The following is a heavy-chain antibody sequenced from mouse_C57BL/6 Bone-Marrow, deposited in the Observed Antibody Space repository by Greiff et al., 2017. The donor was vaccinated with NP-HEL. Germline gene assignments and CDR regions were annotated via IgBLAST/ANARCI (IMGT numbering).Heavy chain of an antibody. D-gene: IGHD2-12*01. J-gene: IGHJ3*01. CDR2: ISSGGSYT. V-gene: IGHV5-6*01. CDR1: GFTFSSYG. CDR3: ASRYSSWFAY. Sequence: VQLQQSGGDLVKPGGSLKLSCAASGFTFSSYGMSWVRQTPDKRLEWVATISSGGSYTYYPDSVKGQFTISRDNAKNTLYLQMSSLKSEDTAMYYCASRYSSWFAYWGQGTLVTVSA.